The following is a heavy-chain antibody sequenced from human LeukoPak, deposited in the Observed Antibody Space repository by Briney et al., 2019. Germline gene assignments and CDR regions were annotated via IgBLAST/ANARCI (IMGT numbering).Heavy chain of an antibody. D-gene: IGHD3-22*01. Sequence: GGSLRLSCAASGFTLDDYAMHWVRHAPGKGLEWVSGISWNSGSIVYADSVKGRFTISRDNAKNSLYLQMNSLRAEDMALYYCAKEHTYYYDSSGYSYFDYWGQGTLVTVSS. CDR1: GFTLDDYA. J-gene: IGHJ4*02. V-gene: IGHV3-9*03. CDR2: ISWNSGSI. CDR3: AKEHTYYYDSSGYSYFDY.